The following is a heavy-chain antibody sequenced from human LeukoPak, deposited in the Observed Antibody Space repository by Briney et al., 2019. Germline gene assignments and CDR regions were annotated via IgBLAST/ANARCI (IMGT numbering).Heavy chain of an antibody. Sequence: SETLSLTCSVSGGSISGSSYYWAWIRQPPGKGLEWMGSVFHSGRTDTNPSLNSRLSMSIDTSNNQFSLKLSSVTAADTAVYYCARASLWFGESSYYFDYWGQGTLVTVSS. V-gene: IGHV4-39*07. CDR2: VFHSGRT. CDR3: ARASLWFGESSYYFDY. D-gene: IGHD3-10*01. J-gene: IGHJ4*02. CDR1: GGSISGSSYY.